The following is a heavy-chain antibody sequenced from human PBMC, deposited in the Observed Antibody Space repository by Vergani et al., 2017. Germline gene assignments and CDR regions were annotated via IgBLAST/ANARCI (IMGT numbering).Heavy chain of an antibody. CDR1: GGTFSSYA. CDR2: IIPIFGTA. Sequence: QVQLVQSGAEVKKPGSSVKVSCKASGGTFSSYAISWVRQAPGQGLEWMGRIIPIFGTANYAQKFQGRVTITADESTSTAYMELSSLRSEDTAVYYCARGYCSSTSCYTGVAFDIWGQGTMVTVSS. J-gene: IGHJ3*02. V-gene: IGHV1-69*13. D-gene: IGHD2-2*02. CDR3: ARGYCSSTSCYTGVAFDI.